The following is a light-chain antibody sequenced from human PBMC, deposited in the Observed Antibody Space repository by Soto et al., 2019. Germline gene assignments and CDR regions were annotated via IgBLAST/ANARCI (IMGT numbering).Light chain of an antibody. CDR2: YVD. CDR3: CSYAGGSTYA. CDR1: SRDVGAYNY. Sequence: QSVLTQPASVSGSPGQSITISCTGTSRDVGAYNYVSWYLQYPDKAPQLLIFYVDHRPSGVSSRFSGSKSGNTASLTISGLRAEDEADYYCCSYAGGSTYAFGTGTKVTVL. J-gene: IGLJ1*01. V-gene: IGLV2-14*03.